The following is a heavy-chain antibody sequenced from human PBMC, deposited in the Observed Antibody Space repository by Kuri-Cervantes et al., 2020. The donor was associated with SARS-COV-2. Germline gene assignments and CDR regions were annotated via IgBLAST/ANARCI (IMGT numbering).Heavy chain of an antibody. J-gene: IGHJ2*01. V-gene: IGHV3-66*01. CDR3: ARARLGDWYFDL. Sequence: GGSLRPSCAASGFTVTSDYMAWVRQAPGKGLEWVSIIYSGGTTYYGYSVKGRFTMSRDSSKRTVYLQMESLRVDDTAVYYCARARLGDWYFDLWGRGTMVTVSS. D-gene: IGHD3-16*01. CDR1: GFTVTSDY. CDR2: IYSGGTT.